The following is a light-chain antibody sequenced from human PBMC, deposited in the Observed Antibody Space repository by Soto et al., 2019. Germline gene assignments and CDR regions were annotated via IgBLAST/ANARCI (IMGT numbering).Light chain of an antibody. CDR3: QQRSNSVT. V-gene: IGKV3D-20*02. J-gene: IGKJ1*01. CDR2: GAS. Sequence: EIVLTQSPGTLSLSPGERAALSCRASQSISSSFLAWYQHKPGQAPRLLIHGASSRATGIPDRFSGSGSGTDFTLTISSLEPEDFAVYYCQQRSNSVTFGQGTKVEIK. CDR1: QSISSSF.